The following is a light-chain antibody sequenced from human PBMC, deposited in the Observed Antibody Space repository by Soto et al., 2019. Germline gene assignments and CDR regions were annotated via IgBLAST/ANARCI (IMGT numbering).Light chain of an antibody. CDR3: EQYNSDPWT. CDR2: KAS. Sequence: IQITQSHTTLSASVGDRVTVTCRASQSISTWLAGYQQEPGKAPKLLIHKASSLQSGVPTRFSGSGSGTEFILTISSLQPDDFATYYCEQYNSDPWTCGQGTRWIS. V-gene: IGKV1-5*03. CDR1: QSISTW. J-gene: IGKJ1*01.